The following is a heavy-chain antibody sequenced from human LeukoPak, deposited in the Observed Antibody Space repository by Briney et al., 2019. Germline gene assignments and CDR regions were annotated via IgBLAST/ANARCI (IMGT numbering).Heavy chain of an antibody. Sequence: GGSLTLSCVASGFPFTISGMTWARHAPGRGLEWVSTISFSSARFYGDSVRGRFTTSRDNAKNSVFLQMNSLSGEDTALYYCATDGSAWSRAHCGRGTLGTVSS. D-gene: IGHD6-19*01. V-gene: IGHV3-69-1*01. CDR1: GFPFTISG. CDR2: ISFSSAR. CDR3: ATDGSAWSRAH. J-gene: IGHJ1*01.